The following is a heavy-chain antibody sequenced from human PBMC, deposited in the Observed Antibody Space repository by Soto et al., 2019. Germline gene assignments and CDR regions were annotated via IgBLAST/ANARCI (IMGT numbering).Heavy chain of an antibody. D-gene: IGHD3-22*01. CDR2: ISSSSSYT. V-gene: IGHV3-11*06. CDR1: GFTFSDYY. Sequence: GGSLRLSCAASGFTFSDYYMSWIRQAPGKGLEWVSYISSSSSYTNYADSVKGRFTISRDNAKNSLYLQMNSLRAEDTAVYYCARYYYDSSGYLAYWGQGTLVTVSS. CDR3: ARYYYDSSGYLAY. J-gene: IGHJ4*02.